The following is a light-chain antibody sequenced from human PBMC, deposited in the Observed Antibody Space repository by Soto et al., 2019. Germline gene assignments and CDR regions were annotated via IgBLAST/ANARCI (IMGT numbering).Light chain of an antibody. Sequence: AIRMTQSPSSFSASTGDRVTITCRASQGISSYLAWYQQKPGKAPKLLIYAASTLQSGVPSRFSGSGSGTYFTLTISCLQSEDFATYYFQHYYSYPLTFGGGTRVEIK. J-gene: IGKJ4*01. CDR2: AAS. CDR3: QHYYSYPLT. V-gene: IGKV1-8*01. CDR1: QGISSY.